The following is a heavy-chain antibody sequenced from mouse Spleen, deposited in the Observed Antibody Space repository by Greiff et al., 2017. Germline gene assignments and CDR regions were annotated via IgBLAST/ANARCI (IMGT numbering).Heavy chain of an antibody. CDR1: GFTFSDYG. CDR3: ARGYYGSEGYFDY. J-gene: IGHJ2*01. D-gene: IGHD1-1*01. V-gene: IGHV5-15*02. CDR2: ISNLAYSI. Sequence: EVKLMESGGGLVQPGGSRKLSCAASGFTFSDYGMAWVRQAPGKGPEWVAFISNLAYSIYYADTVTGRFTISRENAKNTLYLEMSSLRSEDTAMYYCARGYYGSEGYFDYWGQGTTLTVSS.